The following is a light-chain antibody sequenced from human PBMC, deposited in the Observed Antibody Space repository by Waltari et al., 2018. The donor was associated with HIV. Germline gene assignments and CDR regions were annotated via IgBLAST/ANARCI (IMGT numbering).Light chain of an antibody. CDR1: QGISNS. J-gene: IGKJ5*01. CDR2: TTS. CDR3: QQYYSTPIT. V-gene: IGKV1-NL1*01. Sequence: DIQMTQSPSSLSASVGDRVSIACRASQGISNSLAWYQQKPGKAPKLLLYTTSKLESGVPSRFSGSGSGTDYTLTIDSLQPEDFATYYCQQYYSTPITFGQGTRLEIQ.